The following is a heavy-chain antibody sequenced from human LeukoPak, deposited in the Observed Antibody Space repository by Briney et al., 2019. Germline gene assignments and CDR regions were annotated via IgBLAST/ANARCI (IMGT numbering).Heavy chain of an antibody. V-gene: IGHV1-2*02. J-gene: IGHJ3*02. CDR2: INPNSGGT. CDR3: ARDRESYYDSSGYWNAFDI. Sequence: ASVKVSCKASGYSFTGYFMHWVRQAPGEGLEWMGGINPNSGGTNYAQKLQGRVTMTRDTSITTVYMELSRLRSDDTAVYYCARDRESYYDSSGYWNAFDIWGQGTMVTVSS. CDR1: GYSFTGYF. D-gene: IGHD3-22*01.